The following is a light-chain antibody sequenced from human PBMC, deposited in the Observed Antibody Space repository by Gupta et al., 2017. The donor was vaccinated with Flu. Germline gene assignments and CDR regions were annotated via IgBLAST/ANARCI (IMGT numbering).Light chain of an antibody. CDR3: QQYNSWPLT. Sequence: EIVMTQSPAALSVSPGERATLSCRASQSVTSNLAWYQQKPGQAPRLIIYGASSGATGIPARFSGSGSGTDFILTISSLQSEDFAVYYCQQYNSWPLTFGQGTKVEIK. CDR2: GAS. V-gene: IGKV3-15*01. CDR1: QSVTSN. J-gene: IGKJ1*01.